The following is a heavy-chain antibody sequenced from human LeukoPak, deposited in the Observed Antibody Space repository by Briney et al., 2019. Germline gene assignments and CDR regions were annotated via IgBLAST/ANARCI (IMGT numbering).Heavy chain of an antibody. CDR2: ISYDGSNK. V-gene: IGHV3-30*18. CDR3: AKDHSSGWDYFDY. CDR1: GFTFSSYG. J-gene: IGHJ4*02. Sequence: GGSLRLSCAASGFTFSSYGMHWVRQAPGKGLEWVAVISYDGSNKYYADSVKGRLTISRDNSKNTLYLQMNSLRAEDTAVYYCAKDHSSGWDYFDYWGQGALVTVSS. D-gene: IGHD6-19*01.